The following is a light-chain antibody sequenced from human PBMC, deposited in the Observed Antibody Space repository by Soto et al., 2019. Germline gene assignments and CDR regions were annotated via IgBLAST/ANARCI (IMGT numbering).Light chain of an antibody. V-gene: IGKV3-15*01. CDR3: QQYNKWPLT. CDR2: VVS. CDR1: QSVSSN. J-gene: IGKJ1*01. Sequence: EIMMTQSPGTLSASPGERATLSCRASQSVSSNLARYQQKPGQAPRLLIYVVSTRATGIPARFSGSGSGTEFTLTISSLQSEDFAVYYCQQYNKWPLTFGQGTKVEIK.